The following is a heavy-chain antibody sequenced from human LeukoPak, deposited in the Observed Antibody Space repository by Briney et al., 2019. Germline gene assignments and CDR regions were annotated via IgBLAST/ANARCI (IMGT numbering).Heavy chain of an antibody. CDR2: IKEDGSEK. CDR3: ARDRGWLVSDY. J-gene: IGHJ4*02. Sequence: GGSLRPSCAASGFTFSTYWMGWVRQAPGKGLEWLGNIKEDGSEKYYVDFVKGRFTISRDNAKNSLSLQMNSLRAEDTAVYYCARDRGWLVSDYWGQGTLVTVSS. D-gene: IGHD6-19*01. CDR1: GFTFSTYW. V-gene: IGHV3-7*03.